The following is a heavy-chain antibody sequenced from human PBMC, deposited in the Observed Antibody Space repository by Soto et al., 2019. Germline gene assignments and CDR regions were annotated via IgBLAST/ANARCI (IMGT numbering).Heavy chain of an antibody. CDR3: AAPPRY. CDR2: IYDSGST. J-gene: IGHJ4*02. D-gene: IGHD6-6*01. V-gene: IGHV4-59*01. CDR1: GHTIRTYY. Sequence: SETLSLTCTVSGHTIRTYYWCLIRQPPGKGLEWIGYIYDSGSTNYYPSLKSRVTISVDTSKNQFSLKLTSVTAADTAVYYCAAPPRYWGQGTLVTVS.